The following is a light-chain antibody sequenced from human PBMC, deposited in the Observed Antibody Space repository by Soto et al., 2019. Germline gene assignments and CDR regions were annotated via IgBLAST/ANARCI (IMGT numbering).Light chain of an antibody. CDR1: QSVSSSY. CDR3: HQYGSSPPYT. V-gene: IGKV3-20*01. J-gene: IGKJ2*01. Sequence: EIVLTQSPGTLSLSPGERATLSCRASQSVSSSYLAWYQQKPGQAPRLLIYVASSRATGIPDRFSGSGSGTDFTLIISRLEPEEVGVYYCHQYGSSPPYTFGQGTKLEIK. CDR2: VAS.